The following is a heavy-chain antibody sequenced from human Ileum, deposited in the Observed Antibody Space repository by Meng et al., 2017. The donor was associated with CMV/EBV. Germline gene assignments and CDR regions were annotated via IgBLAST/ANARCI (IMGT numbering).Heavy chain of an antibody. Sequence: LVQSGPEVKKPGASVKVSCKTSGYTFTNHNIAWVRQAPGQGLEWMGWISVHHGNTDYAQKYQDRVTMTRDTSTNTAYMELRSLTSDDTAMYYCARDNWGYDYWGQGTLVTVSS. D-gene: IGHD7-27*01. CDR3: ARDNWGYDY. CDR2: ISVHHGNT. J-gene: IGHJ4*02. CDR1: GYTFTNHN. V-gene: IGHV1-18*01.